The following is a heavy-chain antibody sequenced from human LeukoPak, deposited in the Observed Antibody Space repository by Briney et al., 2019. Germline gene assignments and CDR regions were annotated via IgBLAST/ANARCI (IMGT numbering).Heavy chain of an antibody. CDR1: GYTFTGYY. J-gene: IGHJ3*02. V-gene: IGHV1-2*02. Sequence: ASVKVSCKASGYTFTGYYMHWVRQAPGQGLEWMGWINPNSGGTNYPQKFQGRVTLTRDTSISTAYMELSRLRSDDTAVYYCARGFRDFWSGYYTSDAFDIWGQGTMVTVSS. D-gene: IGHD3-3*01. CDR3: ARGFRDFWSGYYTSDAFDI. CDR2: INPNSGGT.